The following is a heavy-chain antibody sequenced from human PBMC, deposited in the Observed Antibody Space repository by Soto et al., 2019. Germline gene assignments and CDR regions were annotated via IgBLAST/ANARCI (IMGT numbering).Heavy chain of an antibody. V-gene: IGHV1-18*04. J-gene: IGHJ6*02. D-gene: IGHD3-22*01. CDR2: ISAYNGNT. CDR1: GYTFTSYG. Sequence: ASVKVSCKASGYTFTSYGISWVRQAPGQGLEWMGWISAYNGNTNYAQKLQGRVTMTTDTSTSTAYMELRSLRSDDTAVYYCAKRYYYDGSGPYGMDVWGQGTTVTVSS. CDR3: AKRYYYDGSGPYGMDV.